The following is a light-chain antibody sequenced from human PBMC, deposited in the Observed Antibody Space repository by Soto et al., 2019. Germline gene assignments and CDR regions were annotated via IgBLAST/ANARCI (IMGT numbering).Light chain of an antibody. CDR1: QSVSSIY. V-gene: IGKV3-20*01. Sequence: EIVLTQSPGTLSLPPGERATLSCRASQSVSSIYLAWYQQKPGQAPSLLIYATSSRATGIPDRFSGSGSGTDFSLTISRLEPEDFAVYYCQQYGSSPITFGQGTRLEIK. CDR2: ATS. CDR3: QQYGSSPIT. J-gene: IGKJ5*01.